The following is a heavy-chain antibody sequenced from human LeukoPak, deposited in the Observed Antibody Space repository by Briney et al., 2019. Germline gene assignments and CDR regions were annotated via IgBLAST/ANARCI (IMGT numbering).Heavy chain of an antibody. Sequence: GESLKISCKGSGYSFTNYWIAWVRQMPGKGLEWMGIIYPGDSDTRYSPSFQGQVTISADKSISTAYLQWSSLKASDTAMYYCATQCIRELPCHDAFDIWGQGTMVTVSS. CDR1: GYSFTNYW. V-gene: IGHV5-51*01. CDR2: IYPGDSDT. CDR3: ATQCIRELPCHDAFDI. J-gene: IGHJ3*02. D-gene: IGHD1-26*01.